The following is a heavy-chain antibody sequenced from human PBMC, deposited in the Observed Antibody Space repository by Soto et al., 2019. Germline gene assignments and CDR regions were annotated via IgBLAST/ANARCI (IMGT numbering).Heavy chain of an antibody. D-gene: IGHD3-22*01. CDR1: GGSFSGYY. J-gene: IGHJ4*02. CDR3: ARGITMIAPDKYYLDS. Sequence: QVQLQQWGAGLLKPPETLSLTCAVYGGSFSGYYWSWIRQPPGKGLEWIGEINHSGSTNYNPSLKSRVTISVDTSKNQFSLNLRSVTAAYTAVYYCARGITMIAPDKYYLDSWGQGNLVTVSS. V-gene: IGHV4-34*01. CDR2: INHSGST.